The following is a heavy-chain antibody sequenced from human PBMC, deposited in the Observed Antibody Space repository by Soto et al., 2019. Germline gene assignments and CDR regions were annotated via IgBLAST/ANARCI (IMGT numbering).Heavy chain of an antibody. V-gene: IGHV3-30-3*01. CDR1: GFTFSSYA. J-gene: IGHJ4*02. D-gene: IGHD5-18*01. CDR2: ISYDGSNK. CDR3: ARPMIGQLWLPFDY. Sequence: PVGSLRLSCAASGFTFSSYAMHWVRQAPGKGLEWVAVISYDGSNKYYADSVKGRFTISRDNSKNTLYLQMNSLRAEDTAVYYCARPMIGQLWLPFDYWGQGTLVTVSS.